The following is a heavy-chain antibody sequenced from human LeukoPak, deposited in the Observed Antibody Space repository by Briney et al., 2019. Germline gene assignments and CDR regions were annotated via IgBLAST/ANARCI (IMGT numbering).Heavy chain of an antibody. V-gene: IGHV3-30-3*01. Sequence: TGGSLRLSCAASGFTFSSYAMHWVRQAPGKGLEWVAVISYDGSNKYYADSVKGRFTISRDNSKNTLYLQMNSLRPEDTALYYCAKDTKLRLGELSSFDYWGQGTLVTVSS. CDR2: ISYDGSNK. CDR3: AKDTKLRLGELSSFDY. CDR1: GFTFSSYA. D-gene: IGHD3-16*02. J-gene: IGHJ4*02.